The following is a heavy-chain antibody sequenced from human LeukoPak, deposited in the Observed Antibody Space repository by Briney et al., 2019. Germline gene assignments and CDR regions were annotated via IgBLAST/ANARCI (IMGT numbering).Heavy chain of an antibody. Sequence: PGGSLRLSCAASGFTFSNYAMSWVRQAPGRGLEWVSTITASGGNTYFADSVRGRFTISRDNPRNTLYLQMNTLRADDTAFYYCATRSLSTGTYGMDVWGQGTTVTVSS. CDR1: GFTFSNYA. CDR3: ATRSLSTGTYGMDV. CDR2: ITASGGNT. D-gene: IGHD4-17*01. J-gene: IGHJ6*02. V-gene: IGHV3-23*01.